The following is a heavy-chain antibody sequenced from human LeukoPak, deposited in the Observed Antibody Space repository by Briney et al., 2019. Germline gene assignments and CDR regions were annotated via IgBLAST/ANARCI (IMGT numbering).Heavy chain of an antibody. J-gene: IGHJ4*02. CDR2: IIPIFGTA. D-gene: IGHD3-22*01. CDR3: ARDGSVSSGYPNY. V-gene: IGHV1-69*13. CDR1: GGTFSSYA. Sequence: GASVTVSCKASGGTFSSYAISWVRQAPGQGLEWMGGIIPIFGTANYAQKFQGRVTITADESTSTAYMELSSLRSEDTAVYYCARDGSVSSGYPNYWGQGTLVTVSS.